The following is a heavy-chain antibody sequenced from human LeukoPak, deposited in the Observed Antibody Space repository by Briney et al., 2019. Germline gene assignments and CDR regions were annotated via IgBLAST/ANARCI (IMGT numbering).Heavy chain of an antibody. CDR3: ARGLRWQKSDSAFDI. CDR2: IIPILGTA. V-gene: IGHV1-69*13. Sequence: ASVKVSCKASGGTFSSYAISWVRQAPGQGLEWMGGIIPILGTANYAQKFQGRVTITADESTSTAYMELSSLRSEDTAVYYCARGLRWQKSDSAFDIWGQGTMVTVSS. D-gene: IGHD4-23*01. J-gene: IGHJ3*02. CDR1: GGTFSSYA.